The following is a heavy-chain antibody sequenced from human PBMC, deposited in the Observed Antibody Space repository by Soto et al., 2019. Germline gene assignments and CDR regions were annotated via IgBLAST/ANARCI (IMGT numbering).Heavy chain of an antibody. CDR2: IIPIFTTA. V-gene: IGHV1-69*13. D-gene: IGHD3-3*01. Sequence: SVKVSCKASGGTFSSYAISWVRQAPGQGLEWMGGIIPIFTTANYAQKFQGRVTITADESTSTVYVELSSLRSEDTAVFYCASSRITIFGVPPMATCYYYGMDVWGQGTTVTVSS. CDR1: GGTFSSYA. J-gene: IGHJ6*02. CDR3: ASSRITIFGVPPMATCYYYGMDV.